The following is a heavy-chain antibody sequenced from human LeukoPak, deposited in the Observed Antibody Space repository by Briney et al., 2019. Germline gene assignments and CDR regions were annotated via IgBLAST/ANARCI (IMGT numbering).Heavy chain of an antibody. D-gene: IGHD6-13*01. CDR2: IYSSGAT. CDR1: GDSISSYY. V-gene: IGHV4-59*01. CDR3: ATGYSSTWYYFDY. Sequence: SETLSLTCTVSGDSISSYYWSWIRQPPGKGLEWIGYIYSSGATNYNPSLKSRVTISADTSKDQFSLKLASVTAADTAVYYCATGYSSTWYYFDYWGQGTLVTVSS. J-gene: IGHJ4*02.